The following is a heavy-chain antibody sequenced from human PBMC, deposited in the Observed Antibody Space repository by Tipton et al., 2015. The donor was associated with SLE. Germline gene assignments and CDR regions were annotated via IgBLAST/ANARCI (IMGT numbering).Heavy chain of an antibody. Sequence: SLRLSCVASGFIFRDHGMHWVRQVPGKGLEWLTYIRYDASNKYDADSVKGRFTVSRDNSKNTLYLQMNSLRPEDTAVYYCARDTHWGSHWFDPRGQGTLVTVSS. J-gene: IGHJ5*02. CDR3: ARDTHWGSHWFDP. V-gene: IGHV3-30*02. CDR2: IRYDASNK. CDR1: GFIFRDHG. D-gene: IGHD7-27*01.